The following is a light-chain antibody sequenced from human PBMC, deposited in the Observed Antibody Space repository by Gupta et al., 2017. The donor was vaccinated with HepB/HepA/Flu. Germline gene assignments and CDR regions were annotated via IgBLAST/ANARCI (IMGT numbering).Light chain of an antibody. Sequence: EIVLAQSTATLSLSTVERATLFCRASQCGSSDFAWYQPKPGQAPRLLIYDASNRATGIPARVSGSGSGTDFTLTIINLEPEDVAVYYWQQRSNCPPSLTFGGGTKVEIK. J-gene: IGKJ4*01. V-gene: IGKV3-11*01. CDR3: QQRSNCPPSLT. CDR2: DAS. CDR1: QCGSSD.